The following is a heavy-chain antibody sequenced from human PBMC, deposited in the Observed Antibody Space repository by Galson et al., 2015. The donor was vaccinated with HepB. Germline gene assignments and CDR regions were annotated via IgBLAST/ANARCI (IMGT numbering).Heavy chain of an antibody. D-gene: IGHD1-26*01. CDR2: IYHSGST. Sequence: PLSLTCTVSGGSISSGGYSWSWIRQPPGKGLEWIGYIYHSGSTYYNPSLKSRVTISVDTSKNQFSLKLSSVTAADTAVYYCARVPGGSYYVDHWYFDLWGRGTLVTVSS. V-gene: IGHV4-30-2*01. CDR3: ARVPGGSYYVDHWYFDL. J-gene: IGHJ2*01. CDR1: GGSISSGGYS.